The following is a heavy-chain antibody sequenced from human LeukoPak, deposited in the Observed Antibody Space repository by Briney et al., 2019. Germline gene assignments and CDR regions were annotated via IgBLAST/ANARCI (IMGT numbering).Heavy chain of an antibody. CDR2: IYYSGST. D-gene: IGHD6-19*01. Sequence: SETLSLTCTVSGGSISSYYWSWIRQPPGKGLEWIGYIYYSGSTNYNPSLKSRVTISVDTSKNQFSLKLSSVTAADTAEYYCARDQLDSSGYIDYWGQGTLVTVSS. V-gene: IGHV4-59*01. CDR3: ARDQLDSSGYIDY. CDR1: GGSISSYY. J-gene: IGHJ4*02.